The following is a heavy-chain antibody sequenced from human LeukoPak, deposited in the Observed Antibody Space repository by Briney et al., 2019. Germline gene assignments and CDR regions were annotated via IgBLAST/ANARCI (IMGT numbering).Heavy chain of an antibody. CDR2: IEQDGSEK. V-gene: IGHV3-7*01. D-gene: IGHD3-10*01. CDR1: GFTFSSYW. Sequence: PGGSLRLSCAASGFTFSSYWMSWVRQAPGKGLEWVANIEQDGSEKYYVDSVKGRFTISRDNAKNSLYLQMNSLRAEDTAVYYCARDQAYYYGSGSHAEYYMDVWGKGTTVTVSS. J-gene: IGHJ6*03. CDR3: ARDQAYYYGSGSHAEYYMDV.